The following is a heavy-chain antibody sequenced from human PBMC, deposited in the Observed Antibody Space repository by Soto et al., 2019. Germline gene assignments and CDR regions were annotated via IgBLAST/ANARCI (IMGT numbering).Heavy chain of an antibody. CDR1: GFTFSSYW. J-gene: IGHJ6*03. Sequence: GGSLRLSCAASGFTFSSYWMSWVRQAPGKGLECVANIKQDGSEKYYVDSVKGRFTISRDNAKNSLYLQMNSLRAEDTAVYYCARELSSYCSSTSCPPSSYYYYYMDVWGKGTTVTVSS. V-gene: IGHV3-7*01. CDR3: ARELSSYCSSTSCPPSSYYYYYMDV. CDR2: IKQDGSEK. D-gene: IGHD2-2*01.